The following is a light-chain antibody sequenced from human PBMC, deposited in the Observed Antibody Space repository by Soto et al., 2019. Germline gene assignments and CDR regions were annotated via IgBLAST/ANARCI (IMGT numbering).Light chain of an antibody. J-gene: IGLJ3*02. V-gene: IGLV2-11*01. CDR3: CSYAGSFTWV. Sequence: QSVLTQPRSVSGSHGQSVTISCTGTTGDVGAYNFVSWYQLHPGKAPKLMIYDASKRPSGVPDRFSASKSGNTASLTISGLQAEDEADYYCCSYAGSFTWVFGGGTKLTVL. CDR2: DAS. CDR1: TGDVGAYNF.